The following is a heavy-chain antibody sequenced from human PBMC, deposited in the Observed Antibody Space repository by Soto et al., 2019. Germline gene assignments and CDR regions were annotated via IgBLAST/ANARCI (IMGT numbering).Heavy chain of an antibody. CDR2: IYYSGST. V-gene: IGHV4-59*01. Sequence: SETLSLTCTVSGGSISSYYWSWIRQPPGKGLEWIGYIYYSGSTNYNPSLKSRVTISVDTSKNQFSLKLSSVTAADTAVYYCARGEWELPRSYYFDYWGQGTLVTVSS. J-gene: IGHJ4*02. CDR3: ARGEWELPRSYYFDY. D-gene: IGHD1-26*01. CDR1: GGSISSYY.